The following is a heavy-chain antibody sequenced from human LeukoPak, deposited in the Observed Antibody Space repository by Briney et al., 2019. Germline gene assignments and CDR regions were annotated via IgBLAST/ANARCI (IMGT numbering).Heavy chain of an antibody. D-gene: IGHD2-15*01. J-gene: IGHJ4*02. Sequence: SVKVSCKASGGTFSSYAISWVRQAPGQGLEWMGGIIPIFGTANYAQKFQGRVTITADESTSTAYVELSSLRSEDTAVYYCARERYCSGGSCYQRFDYWGQGTLVTVSS. CDR3: ARERYCSGGSCYQRFDY. V-gene: IGHV1-69*13. CDR2: IIPIFGTA. CDR1: GGTFSSYA.